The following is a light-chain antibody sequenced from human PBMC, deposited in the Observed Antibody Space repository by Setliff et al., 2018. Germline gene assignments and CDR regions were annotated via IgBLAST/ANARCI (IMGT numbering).Light chain of an antibody. V-gene: IGLV2-8*01. J-gene: IGLJ1*01. CDR3: SSYAGSNNYV. CDR2: EVS. Sequence: QSVLTQPPSASGSPGQSVTISCTGTSSDVGGYNYVSWYQQHPGNAPKLMIYEVSKWPSGVPDRFSGSKSGNTASLTVSGLRAEDEADYYCSSYAGSNNYVFGTGTKVTVL. CDR1: SSDVGGYNY.